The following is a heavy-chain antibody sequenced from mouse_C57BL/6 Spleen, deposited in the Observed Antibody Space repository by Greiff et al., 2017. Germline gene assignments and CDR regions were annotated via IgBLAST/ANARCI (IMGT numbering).Heavy chain of an antibody. Sequence: QVQLQQPGAELVKPGASVKMSCKASGYTFTSDWITWVKQRPGQGLEWIGEIYPGSGSTNYNEKFKSKATLTVDTSSSTAYMQLSSLTSEDSAVYYCARWYYGSSPYAMAYWGQGTSVTVSS. CDR1: GYTFTSDW. CDR3: ARWYYGSSPYAMAY. J-gene: IGHJ4*01. CDR2: IYPGSGST. V-gene: IGHV1-55*01. D-gene: IGHD1-1*01.